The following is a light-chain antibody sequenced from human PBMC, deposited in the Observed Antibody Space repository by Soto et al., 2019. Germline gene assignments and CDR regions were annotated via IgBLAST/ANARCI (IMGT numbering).Light chain of an antibody. CDR2: LNSDGSH. V-gene: IGLV4-69*01. J-gene: IGLJ2*01. Sequence: QLVLTQSPSASASLGASVKLPCTLSSGHSSYAIAWHQQQPEKGPRYLMKLNSDGSHSKRDGIPDRFSGSSSGAERYLTISSLQSEDEADYYCQTWGTGILVFGGGTKLTVL. CDR1: SGHSSYA. CDR3: QTWGTGILV.